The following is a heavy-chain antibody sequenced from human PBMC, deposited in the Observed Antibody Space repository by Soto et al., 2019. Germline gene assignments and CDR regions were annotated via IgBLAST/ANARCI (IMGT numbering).Heavy chain of an antibody. V-gene: IGHV4-4*08. D-gene: IGHD6-19*01. CDR1: GVSLSNSY. J-gene: IGHJ4*02. Sequence: QVQLQESGPGLVKPSETMSLTCTVSGVSLSNSYCSWARQPPGKGLEWIGHIRSSGSTNYNPSLRSRVPLSVDTAKNQVSLQLSSVTATDTAVYYCAKGGGSYTTGWYNDYWGQGTLVTVSS. CDR2: IRSSGST. CDR3: AKGGGSYTTGWYNDY.